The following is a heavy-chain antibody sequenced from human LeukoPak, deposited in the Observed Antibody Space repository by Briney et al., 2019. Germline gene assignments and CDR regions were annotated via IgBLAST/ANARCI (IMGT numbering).Heavy chain of an antibody. CDR3: ARDRPTGASRVFVVQ. J-gene: IGHJ4*02. Sequence: GGSLRLSCTASGFSFSTYAMTWVRQAPGEGLEWISSMSSGSRYIYYADSVRGRFTISRDNTKNSLYLLMNNLRAEDTAIYYCARDRPTGASRVFVVQWGQGTPVTVSS. CDR2: MSSGSRYI. V-gene: IGHV3-21*06. CDR1: GFSFSTYA. D-gene: IGHD2-15*01.